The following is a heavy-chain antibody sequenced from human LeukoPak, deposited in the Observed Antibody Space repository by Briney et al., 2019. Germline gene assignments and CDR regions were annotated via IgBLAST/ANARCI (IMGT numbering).Heavy chain of an antibody. CDR2: ISNNGGST. J-gene: IGHJ4*02. D-gene: IGHD3-22*01. V-gene: IGHV3-23*01. Sequence: PGGSLRLSCAASGFTFSSYAMSWVRQAPGKGLEWVSTISNNGGSTYYADSVKGRFTISRDNSKNTLYLQMNSLRAEDTAVYYCAKDGESSGYYYGEVDYWGQGTLVTVSS. CDR1: GFTFSSYA. CDR3: AKDGESSGYYYGEVDY.